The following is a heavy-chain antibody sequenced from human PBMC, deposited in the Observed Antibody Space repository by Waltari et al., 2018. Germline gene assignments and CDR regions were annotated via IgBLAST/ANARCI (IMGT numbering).Heavy chain of an antibody. CDR1: GGSISSSSYY. J-gene: IGHJ4*02. Sequence: QLQLQESGPGLVKPSETLSLTCTVSGGSISSSSYYWGWIRQPPGKGLEWIGIIYYSGSTYYNPSLKSRVTISVDTSKNQFSLKLSSVTAADTAVYYCARLLAARREYYFDYWGQGTLVTVSS. CDR3: ARLLAARREYYFDY. D-gene: IGHD6-6*01. V-gene: IGHV4-39*01. CDR2: IYYSGST.